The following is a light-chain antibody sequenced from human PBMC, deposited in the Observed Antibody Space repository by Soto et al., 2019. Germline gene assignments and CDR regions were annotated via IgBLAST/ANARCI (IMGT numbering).Light chain of an antibody. Sequence: EIVLTQSPGTLSLSPGERATLSCRASQSVSSSYLGWYQQKPGQAPRLLIYGASSRATGIPDRFSGSGSGTDFTLTVSRLEPEDFAVYYCQHYSGSPPWTFGQGTKVEIK. CDR2: GAS. J-gene: IGKJ1*01. V-gene: IGKV3-20*01. CDR3: QHYSGSPPWT. CDR1: QSVSSSY.